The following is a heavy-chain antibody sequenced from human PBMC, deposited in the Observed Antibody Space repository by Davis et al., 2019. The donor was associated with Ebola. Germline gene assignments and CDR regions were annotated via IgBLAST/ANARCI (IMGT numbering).Heavy chain of an antibody. CDR2: IGSDTSST. CDR1: GFTFSTYT. V-gene: IGHV3-48*01. CDR3: VRDPALVVTGGGWFFGL. Sequence: GGSLRLSCAASGFTFSTYTMNWVRQAPGKGLEWVSYIGSDTSSTYYADSVRGRFTISRDNAKNSLYLQMHSLRAEDTAVYYCVRDPALVVTGGGWFFGLWGRGTLVTVSS. J-gene: IGHJ2*01. D-gene: IGHD2-21*02.